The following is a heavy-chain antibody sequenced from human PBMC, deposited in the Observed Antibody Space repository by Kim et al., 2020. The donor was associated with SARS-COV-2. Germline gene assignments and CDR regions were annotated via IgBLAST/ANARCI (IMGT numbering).Heavy chain of an antibody. D-gene: IGHD4-17*01. CDR3: AKTYGDYEVD. Sequence: TYYADSVKGRFTISRDNSKNTLYLQMNSLRAEDTAVYYCAKTYGDYEVDWGQGTLVTVSS. CDR2: T. J-gene: IGHJ4*02. V-gene: IGHV3-23*01.